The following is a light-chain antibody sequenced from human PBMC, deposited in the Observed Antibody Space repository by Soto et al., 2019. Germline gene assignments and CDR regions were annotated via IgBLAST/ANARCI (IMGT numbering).Light chain of an antibody. CDR1: RNINRK. CDR3: QQYYDSPPLI. CDR2: GAS. V-gene: IGKV3-15*01. Sequence: EIVMTQSPATLSVSPGEIATLSCRASRNINRKLAWYQQKPGQAPRLLISGASTRSTGIPARFSGSGSGTEFTLTISSLQSEDFAVYYCQQYYDSPPLIFGGVTKVEIK. J-gene: IGKJ4*01.